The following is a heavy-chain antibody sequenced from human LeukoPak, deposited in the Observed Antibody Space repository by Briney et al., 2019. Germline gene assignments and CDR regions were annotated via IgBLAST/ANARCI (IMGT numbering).Heavy chain of an antibody. Sequence: GGSLKLSCAASGFTFSSYEMNWVRQAPGKGLEWVSYISSSGSTIYYADSVKGRFTISRDNAKNSLYLQMNSLRAEDTAVYYCARDALTGYSGTFDYWGQGTLVTVSS. V-gene: IGHV3-48*03. CDR3: ARDALTGYSGTFDY. CDR1: GFTFSSYE. D-gene: IGHD3-9*01. J-gene: IGHJ4*02. CDR2: ISSSGSTI.